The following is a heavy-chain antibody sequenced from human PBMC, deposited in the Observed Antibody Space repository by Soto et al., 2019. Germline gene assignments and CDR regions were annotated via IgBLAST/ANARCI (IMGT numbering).Heavy chain of an antibody. Sequence: SLRLSCGADGASITRFWMRWVRETPENWLEWVANIKGDGNEIYYVDSVKGRFTISRDNAKNTLYLQMNSLRAEDTAVYYCAREIYDDYDSSGFDHWVQGTLVTVSS. CDR1: GASITRFW. J-gene: IGHJ4*02. CDR3: AREIYDDYDSSGFDH. V-gene: IGHV3-7*01. D-gene: IGHD3-22*01. CDR2: IKGDGNEI.